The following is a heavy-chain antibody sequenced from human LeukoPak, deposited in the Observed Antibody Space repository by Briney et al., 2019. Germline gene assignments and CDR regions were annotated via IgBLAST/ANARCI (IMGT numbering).Heavy chain of an antibody. CDR3: ARGGGKWLRLRVFDY. CDR1: GGSFSGYY. Sequence: SETLSLTXAVYGGSFSGYYWSWLRQPPGKGLEWIGEINHSGSTNYNPSLKSRVTISVDTSKNQFSLKLSSVTAADTAVYYCARGGGKWLRLRVFDYWGQGTLVTVSS. J-gene: IGHJ4*02. D-gene: IGHD5-12*01. V-gene: IGHV4-34*01. CDR2: INHSGST.